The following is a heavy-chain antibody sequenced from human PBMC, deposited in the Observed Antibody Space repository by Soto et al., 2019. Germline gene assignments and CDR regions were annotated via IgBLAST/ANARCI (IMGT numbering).Heavy chain of an antibody. CDR2: IYYSGST. CDR1: GGSISSSSYY. D-gene: IGHD2-15*01. Sequence: PEETLSLTCTVSGGSISSSSYYWGWIRQPPGKGLEWIGSIYYSGSTYYNPSLKSRVTISVDTSKNQFSLKLSSVTAADTAVYYCARPSPYCSGGSCYGYYFDYWGQGTLVTVSS. V-gene: IGHV4-39*01. CDR3: ARPSPYCSGGSCYGYYFDY. J-gene: IGHJ4*02.